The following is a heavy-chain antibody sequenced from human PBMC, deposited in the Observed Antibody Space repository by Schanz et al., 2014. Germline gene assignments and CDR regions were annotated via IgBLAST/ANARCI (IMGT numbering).Heavy chain of an antibody. CDR3: AASSGWHPSTDY. V-gene: IGHV3-30*03. D-gene: IGHD6-19*01. CDR1: GFTLSSYG. Sequence: VQLMESGGGLVQPGGSLRLSCAASGFTLSSYGMHWVRQAPGKGLEWVALVSSDGNNDYYTDSVKGRFIISRDNAKSSLYLQMNSLRVEDTAVYYCAASSGWHPSTDYWGQGTLVTVSS. J-gene: IGHJ4*02. CDR2: VSSDGNND.